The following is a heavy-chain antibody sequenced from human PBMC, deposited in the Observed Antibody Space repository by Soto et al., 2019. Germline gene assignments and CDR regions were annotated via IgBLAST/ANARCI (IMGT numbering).Heavy chain of an antibody. CDR2: IIPIFGTA. Sequence: SVKVSCKASGGTFSSYAISWVRQAPGQGLEWMGGIIPIFGTANYAQKFQGRVTITADESTSTAYMELSSLRSEDTAVYYCARASERWLQLGYYFDYWGQGTLVIVSS. D-gene: IGHD5-12*01. J-gene: IGHJ4*02. CDR3: ARASERWLQLGYYFDY. CDR1: GGTFSSYA. V-gene: IGHV1-69*13.